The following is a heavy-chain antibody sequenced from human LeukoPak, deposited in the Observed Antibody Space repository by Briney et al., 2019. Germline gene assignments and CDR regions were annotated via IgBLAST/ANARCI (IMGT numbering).Heavy chain of an antibody. CDR2: INSDGSST. CDR1: GFTFSSYW. V-gene: IGHV3-74*01. J-gene: IGHJ4*02. Sequence: GRSLRLSCAASGFTFSSYWMHWVRQAPGKGLVWVSRINSDGSSTSYADSVKGRFTISRDNAKNTLYLQLNSLRPEDTALYYCAKHFCTGLDCSLFDSWGQGTLVTVSS. D-gene: IGHD3/OR15-3a*01. CDR3: AKHFCTGLDCSLFDS.